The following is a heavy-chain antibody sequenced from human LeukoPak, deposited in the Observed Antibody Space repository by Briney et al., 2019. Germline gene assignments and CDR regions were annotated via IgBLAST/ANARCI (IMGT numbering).Heavy chain of an antibody. D-gene: IGHD3-3*01. CDR2: INPDGSTT. J-gene: IGHJ3*02. CDR1: GFTLSTYW. Sequence: GGSLRLSCAASGFTLSTYWLHWVRQAPGKGLVWVSRINPDGSTTTYADSVEGRFTISRDNAKNTLYLQMNSLRAEDTAVYYCARVGLGITIFGVVKNAFDIWGQGTMVTVSS. CDR3: ARVGLGITIFGVVKNAFDI. V-gene: IGHV3-74*01.